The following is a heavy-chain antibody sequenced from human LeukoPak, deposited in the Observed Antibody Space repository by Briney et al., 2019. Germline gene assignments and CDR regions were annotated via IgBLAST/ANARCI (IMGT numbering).Heavy chain of an antibody. J-gene: IGHJ4*02. V-gene: IGHV3-74*01. CDR2: IKGDGSST. D-gene: IGHD3-22*01. CDR3: VRDIYYDSSGYSTPPDY. Sequence: GGSLRLSCAASGFTFSRYWMHWVRQAPGKGLVWVSRIKGDGSSTNSADSVKGRFTISRDNAQNTLYLQMNSLRAGDTAVYYCVRDIYYDSSGYSTPPDYWGQGTLVTVSS. CDR1: GFTFSRYW.